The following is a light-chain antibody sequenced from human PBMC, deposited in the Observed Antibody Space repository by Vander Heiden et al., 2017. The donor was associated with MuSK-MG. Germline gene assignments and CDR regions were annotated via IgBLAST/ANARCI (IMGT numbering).Light chain of an antibody. V-gene: IGKV3-11*01. CDR1: QSVGTY. J-gene: IGKJ4*01. CDR3: QQRNNWPHT. Sequence: IVLTQSPATLSLSPGEGATLSCRASQSVGTYLAWFQQKPGQAPRLLIYDTSNRATGISDRFSGSGSGTDFTLTISSLDSEDFAVYYCQQRNNWPHTFGGGTRVEIK. CDR2: DTS.